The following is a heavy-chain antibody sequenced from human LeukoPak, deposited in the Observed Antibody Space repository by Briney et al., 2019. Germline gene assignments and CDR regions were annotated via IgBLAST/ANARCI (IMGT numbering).Heavy chain of an antibody. CDR3: ARDFRDSSGYFKPEYAFDI. Sequence: TGGSLRLSCAASGFTFSDYYMSWIRQAPGKGLEWVSYISSSGSTIYYADSVKGRFTISRDNAKNSLYLQMNSLRAEDTAVYYCARDFRDSSGYFKPEYAFDIWGQGTMVTVSS. D-gene: IGHD3-22*01. J-gene: IGHJ3*02. CDR1: GFTFSDYY. CDR2: ISSSGSTI. V-gene: IGHV3-11*04.